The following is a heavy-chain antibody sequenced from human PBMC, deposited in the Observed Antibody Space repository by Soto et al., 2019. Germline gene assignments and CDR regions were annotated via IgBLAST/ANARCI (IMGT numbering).Heavy chain of an antibody. Sequence: GGSVRLPCAASGFTFRSYAMSWVRQAPGKGLEWVSAISGSGGSTYYADSVKGRFTISRDNSKKTLYLQMNSLRAEDTAVYYCAKDPSIAARRNWFDPWGQGTLVTVSS. CDR1: GFTFRSYA. V-gene: IGHV3-23*01. J-gene: IGHJ5*02. D-gene: IGHD6-6*01. CDR2: ISGSGGST. CDR3: AKDPSIAARRNWFDP.